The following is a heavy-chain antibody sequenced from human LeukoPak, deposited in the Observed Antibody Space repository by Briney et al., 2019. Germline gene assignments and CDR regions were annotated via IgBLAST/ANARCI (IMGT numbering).Heavy chain of an antibody. CDR1: GFTFSSYS. J-gene: IGHJ3*02. CDR2: ISSSSSSI. CDR3: ARGENYDILTGYYDAFDI. V-gene: IGHV3-21*01. D-gene: IGHD3-9*01. Sequence: GGSLRLSCAASGFTFSSYSMNWVRQAPGKGLEWVSSISSSSSSIYYADSVKGRFTISRDNAKNSLYLQMNSLRAEDTAVYYCARGENYDILTGYYDAFDIWGQETMVTVSS.